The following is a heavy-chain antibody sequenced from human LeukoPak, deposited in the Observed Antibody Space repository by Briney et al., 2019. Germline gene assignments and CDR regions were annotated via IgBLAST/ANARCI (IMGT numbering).Heavy chain of an antibody. CDR1: GSTFTVYY. D-gene: IGHD2-2*02. CDR3: ARAYSTSCYIACDAFDI. CDR2: INPNSGST. Sequence: ASVKLSCKSSGSTFTVYYSHWVRQCPRQGLEWMGWINPNSGSTNYGQKFQGRVTMTRDTSISTAYMELSRLRSDDTAVYYCARAYSTSCYIACDAFDIWGEGATVTVSS. V-gene: IGHV1-2*02. J-gene: IGHJ3*02.